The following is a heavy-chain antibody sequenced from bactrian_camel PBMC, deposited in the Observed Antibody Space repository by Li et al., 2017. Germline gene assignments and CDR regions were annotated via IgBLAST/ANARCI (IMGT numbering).Heavy chain of an antibody. J-gene: IGHJ6*01. V-gene: IGHV3S53*01. CDR1: GYMYSSHC. CDR2: IRAGVSP. CDR3: AAGWYSDYVRPPGIRDFSY. D-gene: IGHD4*01. Sequence: QVQLVESGGGSVQSGGSLRLSCAVSGYMYSSHCLGWFREAPGKVREGVATIRAGVSPYVVDSVKGRFTISKDKDKNTVYLQMNSLKPEDTAMYYCAAGWYSDYVRPPGIRDFSYWGQGTQVTVS.